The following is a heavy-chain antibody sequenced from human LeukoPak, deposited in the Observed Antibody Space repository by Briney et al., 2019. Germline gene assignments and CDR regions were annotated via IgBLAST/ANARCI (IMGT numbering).Heavy chain of an antibody. V-gene: IGHV3-7*03. CDR3: AKRSAGRYVDTKGFDY. J-gene: IGHJ4*02. CDR2: INRVGSER. Sequence: QPGGSLRLSCAASGFTFSNYWMTWVRQAPGKGQEWVANINRVGSERYYVDSVKGRFTISRDDAKSSLYLQMNSLRAEDTAVYYCAKRSAGRYVDTKGFDYWGQGTLVTVSS. CDR1: GFTFSNYW. D-gene: IGHD5-18*01.